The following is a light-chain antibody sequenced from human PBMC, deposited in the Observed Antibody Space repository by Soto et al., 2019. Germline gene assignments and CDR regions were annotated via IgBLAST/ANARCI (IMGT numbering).Light chain of an antibody. CDR1: GSNIGAGYD. V-gene: IGLV1-40*01. CDR2: GNN. J-gene: IGLJ1*01. Sequence: QSALTQPPSVSGAPGQRVTISCTGSGSNIGAGYDVHWYQQFPGTAPKLLIYGNNNRPSGVPDRFSGSKSGTSASLVITGLQAEDEADYYCQSYDSSLSEVFGTGTKLTVL. CDR3: QSYDSSLSEV.